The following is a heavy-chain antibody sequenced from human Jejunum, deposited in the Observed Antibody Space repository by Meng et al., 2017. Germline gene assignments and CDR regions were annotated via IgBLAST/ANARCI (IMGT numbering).Heavy chain of an antibody. CDR1: GDTFSNYF. Sequence: QVQLVQSGAELKKPGASVRLSCKASGDTFSNYFINWVRLAPGQGLEWMGMIHPSGGRATYAQKFQGRVTMTSDTSASTVYMDLRSLVSEDTAVYYCATGRRDRYNSGSDYLSFFEFWGQGTLVTVSS. J-gene: IGHJ4*02. V-gene: IGHV1-46*01. D-gene: IGHD3-10*01. CDR2: IHPSGGRA. CDR3: ATGRRDRYNSGSDYLSFFEF.